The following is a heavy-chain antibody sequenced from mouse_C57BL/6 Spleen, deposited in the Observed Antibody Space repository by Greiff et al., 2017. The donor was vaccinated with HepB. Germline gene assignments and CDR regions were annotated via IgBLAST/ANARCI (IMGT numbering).Heavy chain of an antibody. CDR3: ARSDTYGSSYYYAMDY. CDR2: FHPNSGST. D-gene: IGHD1-1*01. CDR1: GSTFTSYW. V-gene: IGHV1-64*01. Sequence: QVQLQQPGAELVKPGASVKLSCKASGSTFTSYWMHWVKQRPGQGLEWIGMFHPNSGSTTYNEKFKSKATLTVDKSSSTAYMQLSSLTSEDSAVYYCARSDTYGSSYYYAMDYWGQGTSVTVSS. J-gene: IGHJ4*01.